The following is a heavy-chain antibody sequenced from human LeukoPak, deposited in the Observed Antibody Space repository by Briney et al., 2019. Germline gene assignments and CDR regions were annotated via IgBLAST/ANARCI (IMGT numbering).Heavy chain of an antibody. D-gene: IGHD5-12*01. CDR2: ISTYNGHT. CDR1: GYTFTSYG. V-gene: IGHV1-18*01. Sequence: ASVKVSCKASGYTFTSYGINWVRQAPGQGLEWMGWISTYNGHTNYAQKFQGRVTMTTDTSTSTASMELRSLRSDDTAVYYCARVYGSGYDFRGAFDIWGQGTMVTVSS. J-gene: IGHJ3*02. CDR3: ARVYGSGYDFRGAFDI.